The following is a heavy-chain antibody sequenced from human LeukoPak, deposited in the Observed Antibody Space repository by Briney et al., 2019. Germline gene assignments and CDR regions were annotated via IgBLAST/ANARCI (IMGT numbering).Heavy chain of an antibody. CDR3: ARLHLDYLDY. CDR2: SYYTGVT. CDR1: GGPISDYY. J-gene: IGHJ4*02. V-gene: IGHV4-59*01. Sequence: SETLSLTCTVSGGPISDYYWSWIRQPPGKGLEWIGYSYYTGVTNYNPSLKSRVSISVDTSKKQFALNLTSVTTADTAAYYCARLHLDYLDYWGQGAVVTVSS.